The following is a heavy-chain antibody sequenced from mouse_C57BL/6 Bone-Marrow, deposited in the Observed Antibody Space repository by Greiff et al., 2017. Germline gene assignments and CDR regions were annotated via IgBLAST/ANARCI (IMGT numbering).Heavy chain of an antibody. CDR1: GYTFTSYG. D-gene: IGHD2-3*01. Sequence: VNLVESGAELARPGASVKLSCKASGYTFTSYGISWVKQRTGQGLEWIGEIYPRSGNTYYNEKFKGKATLTADKSSSTAYMELRSLTSEDSAVYFCARSWILEAMDYWGQGTSVTVSS. J-gene: IGHJ4*01. CDR3: ARSWILEAMDY. V-gene: IGHV1-81*01. CDR2: IYPRSGNT.